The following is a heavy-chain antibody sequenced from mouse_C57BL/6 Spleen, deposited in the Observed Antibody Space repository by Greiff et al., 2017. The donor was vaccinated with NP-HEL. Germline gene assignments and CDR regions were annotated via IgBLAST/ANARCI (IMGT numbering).Heavy chain of an antibody. D-gene: IGHD1-1*01. Sequence: DVMLVESGGGLVKPGGSLKLSCAASGFTFSSYAMSWVRQTPEKRLEWVATISDGGSYTYYPDNVKGRFTISRDNAKNNLYLQMSHLKSEDTAMYYCAREGTTVPFDYWGQGTTLTVSS. J-gene: IGHJ2*01. CDR2: ISDGGSYT. CDR3: AREGTTVPFDY. V-gene: IGHV5-4*01. CDR1: GFTFSSYA.